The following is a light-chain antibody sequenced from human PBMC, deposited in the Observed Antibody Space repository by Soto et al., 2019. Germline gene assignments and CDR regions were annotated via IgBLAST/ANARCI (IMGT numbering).Light chain of an antibody. CDR3: HQFFYIPT. Sequence: DIVMTQSPDSLAVSLGERATINCRSSRSVLFTSNNKNILACYQQKPGQSRKLLINWASAREPGVHDRFSGSGSGTDFTLNINGLQAEDVATYYCHQFFYIPTFGKGPKVDI. CDR1: RSVLFTSNNKNI. V-gene: IGKV4-1*01. J-gene: IGKJ1*01. CDR2: WAS.